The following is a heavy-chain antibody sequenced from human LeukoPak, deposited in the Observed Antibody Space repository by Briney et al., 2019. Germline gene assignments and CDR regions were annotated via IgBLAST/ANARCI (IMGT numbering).Heavy chain of an antibody. CDR2: VRSDGSDK. D-gene: IGHD2-21*02. V-gene: IGHV3-30*02. Sequence: GGSLRLYCAASGFTFSSYAMSWVRQAPGKGLEWVTFVRSDGSDKYYADSVKGRFTFSRDNSKNTVYLQMNSPRPEDTAVYYCVRDRDWAFDYWGQGSLVTVSS. CDR3: VRDRDWAFDY. CDR1: GFTFSSYA. J-gene: IGHJ4*02.